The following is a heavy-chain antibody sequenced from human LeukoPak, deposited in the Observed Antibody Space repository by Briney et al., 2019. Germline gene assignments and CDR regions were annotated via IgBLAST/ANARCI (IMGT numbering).Heavy chain of an antibody. Sequence: SETLSLTCTVSGGSISSYYWSWIRQPAGKGLEWIGRIYTSGSTNYNPSLKSRVTMSVDTSKNQFSLKLSSVTAADTAVYYCAGEASLTYYDFWSGYYSGGGYFDYWGQGTLVTVSS. D-gene: IGHD3-3*01. V-gene: IGHV4-4*07. J-gene: IGHJ4*02. CDR2: IYTSGST. CDR1: GGSISSYY. CDR3: AGEASLTYYDFWSGYYSGGGYFDY.